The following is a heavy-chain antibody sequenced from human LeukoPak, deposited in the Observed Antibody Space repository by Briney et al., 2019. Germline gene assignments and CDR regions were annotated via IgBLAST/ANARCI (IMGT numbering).Heavy chain of an antibody. CDR3: ARLSFSTIAAALYYFDY. CDR1: GGSISSSSYY. V-gene: IGHV4-39*01. D-gene: IGHD6-13*01. Sequence: SETLSLTCTVSGGSISSSSYYWGWIRQPPGKGLEWIGSIYYSGSTYYNPSLKSRVTISVDTSKNQFSLKLSSVTAADTAVYYCARLSFSTIAAALYYFDYWGQGTLVTVSS. CDR2: IYYSGST. J-gene: IGHJ4*02.